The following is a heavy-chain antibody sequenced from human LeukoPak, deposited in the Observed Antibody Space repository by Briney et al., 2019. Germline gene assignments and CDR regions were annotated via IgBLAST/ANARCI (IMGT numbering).Heavy chain of an antibody. CDR1: GSTFSTYS. CDR3: AKEGRWLDS. D-gene: IGHD4-23*01. J-gene: IGHJ4*02. V-gene: IGHV3-30*04. CDR2: ILYDGSHE. Sequence: HAGGSLRLSCAASGSTFSTYSMHWVRQAPGKGLEWVANILYDGSHEFYADSVKGRFTISRDNSKNTLYLQINSLRTEDTAVYFCAKEGRWLDSWGQGTLVTVSS.